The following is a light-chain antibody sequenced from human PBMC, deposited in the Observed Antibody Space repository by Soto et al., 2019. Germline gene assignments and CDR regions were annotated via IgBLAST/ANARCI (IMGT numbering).Light chain of an antibody. Sequence: EILMTQSPGTLSVSPGERATLSCRASQSVGSNLAWYQQKPGQAPRLLIFSASTRATGIPARFSGSGSGTEFTLTISSLQSEDFAFYYCQQYDNWLFTFGPGTKVDIK. V-gene: IGKV3-15*01. J-gene: IGKJ3*01. CDR1: QSVGSN. CDR3: QQYDNWLFT. CDR2: SAS.